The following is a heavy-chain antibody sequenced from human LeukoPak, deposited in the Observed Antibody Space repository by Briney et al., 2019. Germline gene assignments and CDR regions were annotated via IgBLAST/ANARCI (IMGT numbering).Heavy chain of an antibody. CDR3: AGVAVAGTTWFDP. J-gene: IGHJ5*02. CDR1: GYTFTGYY. Sequence: ASVKVSCKASGYTFTGYYMHWVRQAPGQGLEWMGWINPNSGGTNYAQKFHGRVTMTRDTYISTAYMELSRLTSDDSALYYCAGVAVAGTTWFDPWGQGTLVTVSS. D-gene: IGHD6-19*01. V-gene: IGHV1-2*02. CDR2: INPNSGGT.